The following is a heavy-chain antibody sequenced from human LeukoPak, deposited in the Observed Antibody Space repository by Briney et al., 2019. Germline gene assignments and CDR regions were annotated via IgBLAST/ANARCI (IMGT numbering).Heavy chain of an antibody. CDR1: GFAFSSYN. J-gene: IGHJ4*02. D-gene: IGHD2-15*01. Sequence: QAGGSLRLSCAASGFAFSSYNMNWVRQAPGKGLEWISYIGSSGSPTHYADSVGGRFTISRDNAKNTLYLQMNSLRTEDTAVYSCARGGGDIATPPDYWGQGTLVTVSS. CDR2: IGSSGSPT. V-gene: IGHV3-48*01. CDR3: ARGGGDIATPPDY.